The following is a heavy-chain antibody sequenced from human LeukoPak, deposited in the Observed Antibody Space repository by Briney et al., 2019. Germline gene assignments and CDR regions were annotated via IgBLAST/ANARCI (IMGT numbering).Heavy chain of an antibody. CDR1: GFTFSSYE. CDR2: ISSSGSTI. CDR3: ARAAVVVAPPFDY. Sequence: GGSLRLSCAASGFTFSSYEMNWVRQAPGKGLEWVSYISSSGSTIYYADSVKGRFTISRDNAKNSLYLQMNSLRAEDTAVYYCARAAVVVAPPFDYWGQGTLVTVSS. V-gene: IGHV3-48*03. J-gene: IGHJ4*02. D-gene: IGHD3-22*01.